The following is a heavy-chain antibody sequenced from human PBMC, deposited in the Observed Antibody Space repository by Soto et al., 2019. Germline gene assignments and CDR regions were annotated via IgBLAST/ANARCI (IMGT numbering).Heavy chain of an antibody. CDR3: ARDPNGDYIGAFHI. V-gene: IGHV3-23*01. J-gene: IGHJ3*02. Sequence: PGGSLRLSCTPSTFTFSAYAMTWVRQAPGKGLQWVSSLWGSAHSTNYADSVKGRFTISRDNSKNTLYLQVNSLRTEDTATYYCARDPNGDYIGAFHIWGQGIMVTVSS. CDR1: TFTFSAYA. CDR2: LWGSAHST. D-gene: IGHD4-17*01.